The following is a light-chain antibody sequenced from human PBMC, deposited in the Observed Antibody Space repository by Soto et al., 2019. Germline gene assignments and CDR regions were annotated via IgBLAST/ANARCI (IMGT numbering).Light chain of an antibody. V-gene: IGKV3-20*01. J-gene: IGKJ4*01. Sequence: EFVLTQSPGTLSLSPGERATLSCRASQTVRNNYLAWYQQKPGQAPRLLIYDASSRATGIPDRFSGGGSGTDFTLTISRLEPEDFAVYYCTQFSSDPFAFGGGTKVEI. CDR2: DAS. CDR3: TQFSSDPFA. CDR1: QTVRNNY.